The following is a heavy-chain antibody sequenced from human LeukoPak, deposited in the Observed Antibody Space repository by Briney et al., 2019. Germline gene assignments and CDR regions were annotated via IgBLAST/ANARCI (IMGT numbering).Heavy chain of an antibody. CDR3: ARGPSRYCSGGSCYYYYYYYMDV. CDR2: IYYSGST. Sequence: SETLSLTCTVSGGSISSGDYYWSWIRQPPGKGLEWIGYIYYSGSTYYNPSLKSRVTISVDTSKSQFSLKLSSVTAADTAVYYCARGPSRYCSGGSCYYYYYYYMDVWGKGTTVTVSS. CDR1: GGSISSGDYY. V-gene: IGHV4-30-4*08. D-gene: IGHD2-15*01. J-gene: IGHJ6*03.